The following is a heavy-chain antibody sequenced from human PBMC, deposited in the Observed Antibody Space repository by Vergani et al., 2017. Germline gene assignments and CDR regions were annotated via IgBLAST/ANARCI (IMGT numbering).Heavy chain of an antibody. CDR3: AREEWGAAGTYAFDI. J-gene: IGHJ3*02. Sequence: VQLVESGGGLVKPGGSLRLSCAASGFTFSDYYMSWIRQAPGKGLEWVSYISSSSSYPNYADSVKGRFTISRDNAKNSLYLQMNSLRAEDTAVYYCAREEWGAAGTYAFDIWGQGTMVTVSS. CDR1: GFTFSDYY. CDR2: ISSSSSYP. D-gene: IGHD6-13*01. V-gene: IGHV3-11*05.